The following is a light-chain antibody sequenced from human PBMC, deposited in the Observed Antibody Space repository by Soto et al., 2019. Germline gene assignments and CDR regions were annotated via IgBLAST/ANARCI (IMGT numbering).Light chain of an antibody. Sequence: QSALTQPASVSGSPGQSITISCTGTSSDVGGYNYVSWYQQHPGKAPKLMIYDVSNRPSWVSNRFSGSKSGNTASLTISALQAEDEADYYCSSFTSSTTLVFGGGTELTVL. CDR1: SSDVGGYNY. CDR3: SSFTSSTTLV. J-gene: IGLJ2*01. CDR2: DVS. V-gene: IGLV2-14*01.